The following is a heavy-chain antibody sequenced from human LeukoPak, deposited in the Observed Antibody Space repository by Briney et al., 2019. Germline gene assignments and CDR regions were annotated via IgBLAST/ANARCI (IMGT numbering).Heavy chain of an antibody. V-gene: IGHV3-11*04. CDR2: TSSSGSTI. Sequence: PGGSLRLSCAASGFTFSDYYMSWIRQAPGKGLEWVSYTSSSGSTIYYADSVKGRFTISRDNAKNSLYLQMNSLTPEAPAVYYCARAESVTENFFGYWGHGTLVTVFS. D-gene: IGHD4-17*01. CDR3: ARAESVTENFFGY. J-gene: IGHJ4*03. CDR1: GFTFSDYY.